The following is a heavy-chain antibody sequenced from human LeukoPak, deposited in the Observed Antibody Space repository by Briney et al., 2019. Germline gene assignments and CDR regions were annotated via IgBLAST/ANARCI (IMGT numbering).Heavy chain of an antibody. D-gene: IGHD2-15*01. CDR1: GFTFSSYW. Sequence: GGSLRLSCAASGFTFSSYWMSWVRQAPGKGLEWVANIKQDGSEKYYEDSVKGRFTISRDNAKNSLYLQMNSLRAEDTAVYYCAREKSYCSGGSCYSFYYYYMDVWGKGTTVTVSS. CDR3: AREKSYCSGGSCYSFYYYYMDV. CDR2: IKQDGSEK. J-gene: IGHJ6*03. V-gene: IGHV3-7*01.